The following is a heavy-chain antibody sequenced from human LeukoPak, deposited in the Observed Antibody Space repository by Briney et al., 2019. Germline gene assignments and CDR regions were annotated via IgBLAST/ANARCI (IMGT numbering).Heavy chain of an antibody. V-gene: IGHV3-23*01. CDR3: AKAANYHILTGYYLDY. J-gene: IGHJ4*02. Sequence: PGGSLRLSCAASGFTFSSYAMTWVRQAPGKGLEWVSAITGGGDTTYYADSVKGRFTISRDNSKNTLYLQMNNLRAEDTAIYYCAKAANYHILTGYYLDYWGQGTLVTVSS. CDR1: GFTFSSYA. CDR2: ITGGGDTT. D-gene: IGHD3-9*01.